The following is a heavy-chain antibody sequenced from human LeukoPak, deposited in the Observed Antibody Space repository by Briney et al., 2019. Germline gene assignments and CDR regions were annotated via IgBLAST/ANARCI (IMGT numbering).Heavy chain of an antibody. J-gene: IGHJ2*01. CDR1: GFTFSSFG. CDR3: ARDPADYDSSGSYSYWYFDL. CDR2: LWSDGSIQ. D-gene: IGHD3-22*01. Sequence: GGSLRLSCAASGFTFSSFGMRWVRQAPGKGLEWVAVLWSDGSIQYYAASVKGRFTISRDNSMNTLYLQMNSLRVDDTAVYYCARDPADYDSSGSYSYWYFDLWGRGTLVTVSS. V-gene: IGHV3-33*01.